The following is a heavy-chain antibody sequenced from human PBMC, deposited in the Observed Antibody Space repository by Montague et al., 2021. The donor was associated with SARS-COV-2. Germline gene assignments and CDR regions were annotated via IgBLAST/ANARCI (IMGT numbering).Heavy chain of an antibody. CDR3: ARHGLEGANIYYFGLDV. Sequence: TLSLTCSVSGGSLDSGSYFWSWIRQPAGKALEWIGHIYISGRTNYNPSYKSRVTMSVDTSNNQFSLNLSSVTAADTAIYYCARHGLEGANIYYFGLDVWGQGTTVTVSS. J-gene: IGHJ6*02. V-gene: IGHV4-61*09. CDR1: GGSLDSGSYF. D-gene: IGHD1-26*01. CDR2: IYISGRT.